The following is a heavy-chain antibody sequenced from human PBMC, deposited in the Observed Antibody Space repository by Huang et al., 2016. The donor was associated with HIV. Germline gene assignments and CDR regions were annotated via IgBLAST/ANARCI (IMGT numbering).Heavy chain of an antibody. J-gene: IGHJ4*02. V-gene: IGHV3-33*04. CDR3: ARGDYYDSSGYHPGYFDY. Sequence: VQLIESGGGVVQPGKSLRLSCATSGFILSNYGMHWVRQAAGKGLKVVAFIRNDGMKKNYADSVRGRFTVGRDNGNNTLFLQMRSLGVDDTAVYYCARGDYYDSSGYHPGYFDYWGQGILVTVSS. CDR1: GFILSNYG. CDR2: IRNDGMKK. D-gene: IGHD3-22*01.